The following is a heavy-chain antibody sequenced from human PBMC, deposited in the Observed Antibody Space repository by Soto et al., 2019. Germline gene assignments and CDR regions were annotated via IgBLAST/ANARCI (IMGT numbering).Heavy chain of an antibody. CDR1: GLTFNNYW. V-gene: IGHV3-74*01. CDR2: IKTDGSSP. J-gene: IGHJ4*02. Sequence: LRLSCAAAGLTFNNYWMHWVRQAPGKGLVWVSRIKTDGSSPNYADSVEGRFTISSDNAKNTLYLQMNSLRVEDTAVYYCARDRIAGSGSCDNWGQGTLVTVSS. CDR3: ARDRIAGSGSCDN. D-gene: IGHD3-10*01.